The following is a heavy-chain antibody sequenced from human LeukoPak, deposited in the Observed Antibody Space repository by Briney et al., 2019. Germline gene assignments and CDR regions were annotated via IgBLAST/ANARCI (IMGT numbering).Heavy chain of an antibody. CDR3: ARGTYGSGTYGRYGVDV. D-gene: IGHD3-10*01. V-gene: IGHV3-48*03. Sequence: GGSLSLSCAASGFTFSNYEMHWVRQAPGKGLEWISYISSGGGAKCYADSVKGRFTISRDIVNSSLFLQVNSLRAEDTAVYYCARGTYGSGTYGRYGVDVWGKGTTVTVSS. CDR1: GFTFSNYE. CDR2: ISSGGGAK. J-gene: IGHJ6*04.